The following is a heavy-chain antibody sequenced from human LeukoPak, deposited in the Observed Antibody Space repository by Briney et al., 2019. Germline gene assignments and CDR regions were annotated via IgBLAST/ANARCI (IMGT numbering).Heavy chain of an antibody. J-gene: IGHJ3*02. D-gene: IGHD5-18*01. V-gene: IGHV1-2*02. Sequence: ASVKVSCKASGYTFTDYYMHWLRQAPGQGLEWMGWINPNSGGTNYAQKCQGRVTMTRDTSISTAYMELSRLRSDDTAVYYCARGPSYGAFDIWGQGTMVTVSS. CDR3: ARGPSYGAFDI. CDR1: GYTFTDYY. CDR2: INPNSGGT.